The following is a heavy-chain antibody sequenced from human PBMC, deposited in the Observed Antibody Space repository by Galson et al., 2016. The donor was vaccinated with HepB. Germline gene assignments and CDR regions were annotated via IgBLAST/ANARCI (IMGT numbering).Heavy chain of an antibody. CDR2: FSGYDSSA. V-gene: IGHV3-23*01. CDR1: GFSVYV. D-gene: IGHD3-3*01. Sequence: LRLSCAASGFSVYVMSWVRQAPEKGLEWVATFSGYDSSAFYADSVKGRFTIARDSSKKTLFLQMNSLRVDDTARYFCAKDLHYEIARSSSDFWRGLARRQSAGDSDMDVWGQGTTVIVSS. J-gene: IGHJ6*02. CDR3: AKDLHYEIARSSSDFWRGLARRQSAGDSDMDV.